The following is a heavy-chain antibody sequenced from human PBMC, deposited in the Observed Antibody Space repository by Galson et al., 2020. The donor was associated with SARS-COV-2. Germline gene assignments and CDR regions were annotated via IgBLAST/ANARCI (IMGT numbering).Heavy chain of an antibody. J-gene: IGHJ4*02. D-gene: IGHD3-10*01. CDR1: GFNFSSYA. V-gene: IGHV3-23*01. CDR3: AKLWETMVRADRAGD. Sequence: GESLKISCAASGFNFSSYAMSWVRKAPGKGLAWVSAISGSGGSTYYADSVKGRFTISRDNSKNTLYLQMNSLRAEDTAVYYCAKLWETMVRADRAGDWGQGTLVTVSS. CDR2: ISGSGGST.